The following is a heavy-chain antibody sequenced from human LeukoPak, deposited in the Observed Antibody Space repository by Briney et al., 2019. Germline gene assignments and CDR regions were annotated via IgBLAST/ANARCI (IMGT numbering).Heavy chain of an antibody. Sequence: ETLSLTCAVYGGSFSGYYWSWIRQPPVKGLEWIGEINHSGSTNYNPSLKSRVTISVDTSKNQFSLKLSSVTAADTAVYYCARLDSDFWSGYYTLEWFDPWGQGTLVTVSS. CDR3: ARLDSDFWSGYYTLEWFDP. D-gene: IGHD3-3*01. V-gene: IGHV4-34*01. CDR2: INHSGST. J-gene: IGHJ5*02. CDR1: GGSFSGYY.